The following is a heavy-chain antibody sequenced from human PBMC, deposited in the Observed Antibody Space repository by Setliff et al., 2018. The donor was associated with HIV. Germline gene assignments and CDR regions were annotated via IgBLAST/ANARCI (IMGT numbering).Heavy chain of an antibody. CDR2: INPSGGST. V-gene: IGHV1-46*01. Sequence: ASVKVSCKASGYTFTSYYMHWVRQAPGQGLEWMGIINPSGGSTSYAQKFQGRVTMTRDTSTSTAYMELSGLRSDDTAVYYCARQLSNSLECWGQGTPVTVSS. CDR3: ARQLSNSLEC. D-gene: IGHD1-1*01. CDR1: GYTFTSYY. J-gene: IGHJ4*02.